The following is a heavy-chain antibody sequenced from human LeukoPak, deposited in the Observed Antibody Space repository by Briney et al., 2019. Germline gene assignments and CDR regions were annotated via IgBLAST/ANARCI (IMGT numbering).Heavy chain of an antibody. V-gene: IGHV5-51*01. Sequence: GESLKISCKGSGYSFTSYWIGWVRQMPGKGLEWMGIIYPGDSDTRYSPSFQGQVTISADKSISTAYLQWSSLKASDTAMYYCARLRWFGELLYSTHQPLAPFDYWGQGTLVTVSS. CDR1: GYSFTSYW. D-gene: IGHD3-10*01. CDR3: ARLRWFGELLYSTHQPLAPFDY. CDR2: IYPGDSDT. J-gene: IGHJ4*02.